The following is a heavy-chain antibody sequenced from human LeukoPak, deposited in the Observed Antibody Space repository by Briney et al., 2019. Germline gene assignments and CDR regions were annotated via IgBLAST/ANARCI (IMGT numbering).Heavy chain of an antibody. CDR2: TYYRSEWYN. J-gene: IGHJ4*02. CDR3: ARGGYYGSGSLYSTQTSVFDY. V-gene: IGHV6-1*01. CDR1: GDSVSSNSAA. Sequence: SPTLSLTCDISGDSVSSNSAAWTWIRQSPSRGLEWLGRTYYRSEWYNDYSVSVKSRITINPDTSKNQFSLQLNSVTPEDTAVYYCARGGYYGSGSLYSTQTSVFDYWGQGTLVTVSS. D-gene: IGHD3-10*01.